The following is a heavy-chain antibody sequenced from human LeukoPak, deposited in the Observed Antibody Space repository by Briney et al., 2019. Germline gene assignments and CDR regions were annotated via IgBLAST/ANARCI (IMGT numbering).Heavy chain of an antibody. V-gene: IGHV4-30-2*01. D-gene: IGHD6-13*01. Sequence: PSETLSLTCAVSGGSISSGGYSWSWIRQPPGKGLEWIGYIYHSGSTYYNPSLKSRVTISVDRSKNQFSLKLSSVTAADTAVYYCAKDSSTWGNLAGHFDSWGQGTLVTVSS. CDR1: GGSISSGGYS. CDR2: IYHSGST. J-gene: IGHJ4*02. CDR3: AKDSSTWGNLAGHFDS.